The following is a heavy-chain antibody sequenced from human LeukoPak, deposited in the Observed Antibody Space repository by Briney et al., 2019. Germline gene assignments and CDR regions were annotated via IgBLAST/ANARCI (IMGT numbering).Heavy chain of an antibody. CDR2: ISGSGGGT. D-gene: IGHD4-17*01. CDR3: AKGVSXYGDYSDY. Sequence: GGSLRLSCAASGFIFSSHALSWVRQAPGKGLEWVSTISGSGGGTYYTDSVKGRFTISRDNSKNTLYLQMNSLRVADTAIYFCAKGVSXYGDYSDYWGQGTLVTVSS. J-gene: IGHJ4*02. V-gene: IGHV3-23*01. CDR1: GFIFSSHA.